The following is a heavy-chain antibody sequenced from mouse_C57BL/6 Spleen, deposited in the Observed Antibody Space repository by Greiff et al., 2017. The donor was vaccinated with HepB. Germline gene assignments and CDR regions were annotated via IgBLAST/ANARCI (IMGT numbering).Heavy chain of an antibody. J-gene: IGHJ3*01. CDR1: GFTFSSYG. CDR2: ISSGGSYT. V-gene: IGHV5-6*01. CDR3: ARHGGDYGNYDWFAY. D-gene: IGHD2-1*01. Sequence: VQLKESGGDLVKPGGSLKLSCAASGFTFSSYGMSWVRQTPDKRLEWVATISSGGSYTYYPDSVKGRFTISRDNAKNTLYLQMSSLKSEDTAMYYCARHGGDYGNYDWFAYWGQGTLVTVSA.